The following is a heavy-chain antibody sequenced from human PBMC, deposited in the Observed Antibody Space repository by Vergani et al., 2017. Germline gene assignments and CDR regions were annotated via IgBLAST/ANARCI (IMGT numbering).Heavy chain of an antibody. Sequence: QVQLQQWGAGLLKPSETLSLTCAVYGGSFSGYYWSWIRQPPGKGLEWIGEINHSGSTNYNPSLKSRVTISVDPSKNQFSLKLSSVTAADTAVYYCARGRIAARPGWFDPWGQGTLVTVSS. CDR3: ARGRIAARPGWFDP. V-gene: IGHV4-34*01. J-gene: IGHJ5*02. CDR2: INHSGST. CDR1: GGSFSGYY. D-gene: IGHD6-6*01.